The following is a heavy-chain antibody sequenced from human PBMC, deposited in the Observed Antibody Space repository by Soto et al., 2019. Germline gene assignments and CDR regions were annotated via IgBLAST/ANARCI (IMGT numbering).Heavy chain of an antibody. V-gene: IGHV4-59*08. Sequence: PSETLSLTCTVSGGSISSYYWSWIRQPPGKGLEWIGYIYYSGSTNYNPSLKSRVTISVDTSKNQFSLKLSSVTAADTAVYYCARLNYYDSSGYRLRAFDIWGQGTMVTVSS. D-gene: IGHD3-22*01. CDR3: ARLNYYDSSGYRLRAFDI. CDR1: GGSISSYY. J-gene: IGHJ3*02. CDR2: IYYSGST.